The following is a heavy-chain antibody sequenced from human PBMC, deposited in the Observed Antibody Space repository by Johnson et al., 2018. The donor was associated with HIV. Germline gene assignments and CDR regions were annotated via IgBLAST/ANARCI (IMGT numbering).Heavy chain of an antibody. CDR2: IYSGGPT. CDR1: GFTVSRNY. CDR3: AREALPRGLQSSFGGAFDI. V-gene: IGHV3-66*01. D-gene: IGHD3-16*01. J-gene: IGHJ3*02. Sequence: VQLVESGGGLVQPGGSLRLSCAASGFTVSRNYMSWVRQAPGKGLEWVSVIYSGGPTYYADSVKGRFTISRDTSENTVHLQMNDLRAEDTAVYYCAREALPRGLQSSFGGAFDIWGQGTMVTVSS.